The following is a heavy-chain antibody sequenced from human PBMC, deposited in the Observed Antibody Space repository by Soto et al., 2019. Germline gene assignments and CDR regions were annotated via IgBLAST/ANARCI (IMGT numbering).Heavy chain of an antibody. D-gene: IGHD6-25*01. Sequence: PSETLSLTCTVSGGSLSSYYWTWIRQSPGKGLEWIGYVYSSGNTNYNPSLKSRVAISIDTSKNQFSLRLASVTAADTAFYYCGSVRPSGYVLSWGQGTLVTGSS. V-gene: IGHV4-59*01. CDR2: VYSSGNT. CDR3: GSVRPSGYVLS. J-gene: IGHJ5*02. CDR1: GGSLSSYY.